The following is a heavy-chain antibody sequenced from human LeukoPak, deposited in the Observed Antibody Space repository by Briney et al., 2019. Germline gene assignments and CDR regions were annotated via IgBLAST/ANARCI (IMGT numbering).Heavy chain of an antibody. CDR3: AVSVSSGYLPYYFDY. CDR2: IIPIFGTA. V-gene: IGHV1-69*05. D-gene: IGHD3-22*01. Sequence: ASVKVSCKASGGTFSSYATSWVRQAPGQGLEWMGGIIPIFGTANYAQKFQGRVTITTDESTSTAYMELSSLRSEDTAVYYCAVSVSSGYLPYYFDYWGQGTLVTVSS. J-gene: IGHJ4*02. CDR1: GGTFSSYA.